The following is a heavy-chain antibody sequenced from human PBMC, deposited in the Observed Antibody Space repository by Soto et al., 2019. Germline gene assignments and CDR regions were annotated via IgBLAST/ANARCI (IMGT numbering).Heavy chain of an antibody. J-gene: IGHJ5*02. Sequence: LSLTCTVSGGSISSSSYYWGWIRQPPGKGLEWIGSIYYSGSTYYNPSLKSRVTISVDTSKNQFSLKLSSVTAADTAVYYCARHGIVVVVAAYWFDPWGQGTLVTVS. CDR2: IYYSGST. CDR3: ARHGIVVVVAAYWFDP. V-gene: IGHV4-39*01. D-gene: IGHD2-15*01. CDR1: GGSISSSSYY.